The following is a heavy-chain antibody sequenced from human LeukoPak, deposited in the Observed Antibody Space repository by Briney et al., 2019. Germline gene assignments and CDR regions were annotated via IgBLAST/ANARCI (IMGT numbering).Heavy chain of an antibody. CDR1: GFTFSSYA. CDR3: ARDPGDGMVREPTFDY. V-gene: IGHV3-30-3*01. D-gene: IGHD3-10*01. J-gene: IGHJ4*02. Sequence: QPGRSLRLSCAASGFTFSSYAMHWVRQAPGKGLEWVAVISYDGSNKYYADSVKGRFTISRDNSKNTLYLQMNSLRAEDTAVYYCARDPGDGMVREPTFDYWGQGTLVTVSS. CDR2: ISYDGSNK.